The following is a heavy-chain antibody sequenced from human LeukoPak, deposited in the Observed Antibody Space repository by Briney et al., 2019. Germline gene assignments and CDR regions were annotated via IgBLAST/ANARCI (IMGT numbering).Heavy chain of an antibody. Sequence: SETLSLTCAVYGESFSGYYWTWIRQPPGKGLEWIGEIIYSGSTNYKASLKSRVTISVDTSKNQFSLKLSSVTAADTAVYYCARSDAYWLLYMVVPVNFDYWGQGTLVTVSS. CDR2: IIYSGST. V-gene: IGHV4-34*12. D-gene: IGHD3-9*01. CDR3: ARSDAYWLLYMVVPVNFDY. CDR1: GESFSGYY. J-gene: IGHJ4*02.